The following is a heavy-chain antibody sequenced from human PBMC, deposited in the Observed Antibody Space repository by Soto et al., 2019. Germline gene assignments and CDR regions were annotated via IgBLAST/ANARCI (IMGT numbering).Heavy chain of an antibody. Sequence: ASVKVSCKASGYTFSNNNINWVRQATGQGLEWMGWMNPNSGNTGYAQKFQGRVTITADESTSTAYMELSSLRSEDTAVYYCAREAGNFVVVPAAEDYYYYYGMDVWGQGTTVTVSS. CDR3: AREAGNFVVVPAAEDYYYYYGMDV. CDR1: GYTFSNNN. D-gene: IGHD2-2*01. J-gene: IGHJ6*02. V-gene: IGHV1-8*03. CDR2: MNPNSGNT.